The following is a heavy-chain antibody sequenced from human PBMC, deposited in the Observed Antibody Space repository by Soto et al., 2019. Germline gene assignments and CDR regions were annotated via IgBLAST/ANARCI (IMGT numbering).Heavy chain of an antibody. Sequence: QVQLVQSGAEVKKPGASVKVSCKASGYTFTSYGISWVRQAPGQGLEWMGWISAYNGNTNYAQKLQGRVTMTTDTSTSTADMELRSLRSDDTAVYYCARRLARSSVAAAGMDIWGQGTMVTVSS. CDR1: GYTFTSYG. D-gene: IGHD6-13*01. V-gene: IGHV1-18*01. CDR3: ARRLARSSVAAAGMDI. J-gene: IGHJ3*02. CDR2: ISAYNGNT.